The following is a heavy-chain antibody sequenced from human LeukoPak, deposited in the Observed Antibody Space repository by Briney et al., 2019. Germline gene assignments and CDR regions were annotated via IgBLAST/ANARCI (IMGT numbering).Heavy chain of an antibody. V-gene: IGHV4-4*07. Sequence: SETLSLTCTVSGGSISAYYWSWIRQPAGEGLEWIGHIHPSGNSNYNPSLKSRVTMSVDTSKNQFSLNLSSVTAADTAVYYCARAGRYSSGPTLWGQGTLVTVSS. CDR1: GGSISAYY. J-gene: IGHJ4*02. CDR3: ARAGRYSSGPTL. CDR2: IHPSGNS. D-gene: IGHD6-19*01.